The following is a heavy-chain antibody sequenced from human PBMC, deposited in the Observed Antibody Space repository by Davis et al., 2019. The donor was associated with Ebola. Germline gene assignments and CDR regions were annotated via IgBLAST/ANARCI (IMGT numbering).Heavy chain of an antibody. D-gene: IGHD3-10*01. CDR1: GYTFSGYG. CDR3: ARAERVRGVHDAFDI. CDR2: ISAYNGNT. Sequence: AASVKVSCKASGYTFSGYGISWVRQAPGQGLEWMGWISAYNGNTNYAQKLQGRVTMTTDTSTSTAYMELRSLRSDDTAVYYCARAERVRGVHDAFDIWGQGTMVTVSS. V-gene: IGHV1-18*04. J-gene: IGHJ3*02.